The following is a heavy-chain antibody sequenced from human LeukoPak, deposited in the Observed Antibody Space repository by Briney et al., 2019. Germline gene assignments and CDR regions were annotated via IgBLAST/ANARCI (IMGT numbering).Heavy chain of an antibody. V-gene: IGHV3-33*01. CDR2: IWYDGSNK. CDR1: GFTFSSYG. Sequence: GGSLRLSCAASGFTFSSYGMHWVRQAPGKGLEWVAVIWYDGSNKYYADSVKGRFTISRGNSKNTLYLQMNSLRAEDTAVYYCARDRFIAAAGTGYYFDYWGQGTLVTVSS. J-gene: IGHJ4*02. D-gene: IGHD6-13*01. CDR3: ARDRFIAAAGTGYYFDY.